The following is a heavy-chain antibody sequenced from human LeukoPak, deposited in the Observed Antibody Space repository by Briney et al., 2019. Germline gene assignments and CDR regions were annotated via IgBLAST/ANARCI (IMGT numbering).Heavy chain of an antibody. CDR3: ARAAKFYFGSETYYYFDY. Sequence: SETLSLTCTVSGGSISTYYWSWIRQPAGKGLEWIGRIYTSGTTYYNPSLKSRVTMSVDTSKNQLSLKLSSVTAADTAVYFCARAAKFYFGSETYYYFDYWGQGSLVTVSS. J-gene: IGHJ4*02. CDR2: IYTSGTT. V-gene: IGHV4-4*07. D-gene: IGHD3-10*01. CDR1: GGSISTYY.